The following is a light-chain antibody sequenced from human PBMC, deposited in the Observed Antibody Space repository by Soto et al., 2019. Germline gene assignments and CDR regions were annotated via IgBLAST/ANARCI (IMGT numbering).Light chain of an antibody. CDR1: ESISSH. V-gene: IGKV1-39*01. J-gene: IGKJ5*01. CDR3: QQIYSVPIT. Sequence: DIQMTQSPSSLSASVGDRVTITCRASESISSHLNWYQQKSGRAPQLLIHAASTLQTGVPFRFSGSGSGTDFTLTIGSLQPEDVATYYCQQIYSVPITFGQGTRLESK. CDR2: AAS.